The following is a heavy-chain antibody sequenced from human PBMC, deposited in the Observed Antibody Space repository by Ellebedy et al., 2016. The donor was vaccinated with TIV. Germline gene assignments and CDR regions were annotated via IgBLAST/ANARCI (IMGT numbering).Heavy chain of an antibody. V-gene: IGHV3-11*01. CDR2: ISDSGSMI. J-gene: IGHJ6*02. Sequence: GESLKISXAASGFSSSDYYMSWIRQAPGKGLEWVSYISDSGSMIHYADSVKGRFTISRDNSKNSLYLQMNNQRAEDTAVYYCARISSGRSFYGMDVWGQGTTVTVSS. D-gene: IGHD6-19*01. CDR3: ARISSGRSFYGMDV. CDR1: GFSSSDYY.